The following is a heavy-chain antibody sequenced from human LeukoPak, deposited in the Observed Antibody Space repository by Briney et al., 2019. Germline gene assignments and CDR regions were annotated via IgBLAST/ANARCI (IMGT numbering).Heavy chain of an antibody. D-gene: IGHD5/OR15-5a*01. CDR1: GFTFSNYG. CDR2: ISIDGDNE. Sequence: GGSLRLSCAASGFTFSNYGIHWVRQAPGKGLEWVADISIDGDNEYYADSVRGRFMISRDNSKNTVYLQMNSLTIEDTAVYYCAREPSGNFGQLVSSAEYFQHWGQGTRVTVSS. J-gene: IGHJ1*01. CDR3: AREPSGNFGQLVSSAEYFQH. V-gene: IGHV3-30*03.